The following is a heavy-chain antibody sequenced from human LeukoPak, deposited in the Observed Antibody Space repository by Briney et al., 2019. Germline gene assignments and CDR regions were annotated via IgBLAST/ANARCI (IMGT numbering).Heavy chain of an antibody. Sequence: PGGSLRLSCAASGFTFSSYGMHWVRQAPSKGLEWVEFIRYDGSNKYYADSVKGRFTISRDNSKNTLYLQMNSLRAEDTAVYYCARGEMKDTAMVHFDYWGQGTLVTVSS. V-gene: IGHV3-30*02. D-gene: IGHD5-18*01. CDR2: IRYDGSNK. CDR3: ARGEMKDTAMVHFDY. CDR1: GFTFSSYG. J-gene: IGHJ4*02.